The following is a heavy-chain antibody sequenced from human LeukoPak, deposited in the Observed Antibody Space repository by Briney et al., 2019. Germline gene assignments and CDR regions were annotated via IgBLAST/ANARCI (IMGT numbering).Heavy chain of an antibody. CDR2: IRSKAYGGTT. J-gene: IGHJ4*02. V-gene: IGHV3-49*04. Sequence: PGGSLRLSCTASGFTFGDYAMSWVRQAPGKGLEWVGFIRSKAYGGTTEYAASVKGRFTISRDDSKSIAYLQMNSLKTEDTAVYYCTYYDSSGYYPPPPYYFDYWGQGTLVTVSS. CDR1: GFTFGDYA. D-gene: IGHD3-22*01. CDR3: TYYDSSGYYPPPPYYFDY.